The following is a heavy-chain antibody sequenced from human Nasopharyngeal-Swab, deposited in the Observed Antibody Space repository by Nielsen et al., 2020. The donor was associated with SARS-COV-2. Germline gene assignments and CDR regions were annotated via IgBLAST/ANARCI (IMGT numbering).Heavy chain of an antibody. CDR2: IWYDGSNK. J-gene: IGHJ4*02. V-gene: IGHV3-33*01. CDR1: GFTFSSYG. Sequence: GESLKISCAASGFTFSSYGMHWVRQAPGKGLEWVAVIWYDGSNKYYADSVKGRFTISRDNSKNTLYLQMNSLRAEDTAVYCCARDYYDSSGYYYFDYWGQGTLVTVSS. CDR3: ARDYYDSSGYYYFDY. D-gene: IGHD3-22*01.